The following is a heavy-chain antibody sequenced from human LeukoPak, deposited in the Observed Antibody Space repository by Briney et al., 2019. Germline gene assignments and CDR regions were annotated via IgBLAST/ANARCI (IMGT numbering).Heavy chain of an antibody. V-gene: IGHV3-20*04. J-gene: IGHJ4*02. D-gene: IGHD1-7*01. CDR3: ARNCNYQSKDYFDY. Sequence: GGSLRLSCAASGFTFDDYGMSWVRQAPGKGLEWVSGINWNGGSTGYADSVKGRFTISRDDAKNSLYLQMNSLRAEDTALYYCARNCNYQSKDYFDYWGQGTLVTVSS. CDR2: INWNGGST. CDR1: GFTFDDYG.